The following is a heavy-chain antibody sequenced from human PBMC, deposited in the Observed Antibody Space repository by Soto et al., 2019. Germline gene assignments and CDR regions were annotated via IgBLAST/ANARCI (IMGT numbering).Heavy chain of an antibody. CDR2: ISGSGGSA. D-gene: IGHD6-19*01. CDR1: GFTFRSYA. V-gene: IGHV3-23*04. CDR3: AKDTAVSGTFAVTFDS. J-gene: IGHJ4*02. Sequence: EVQLVESGGGLVQPGGSLRLSCAASGFTFRSYAMSWVRQAPGKGLEWVSSISGSGGSAFYVDSVKGRFTISRDNSKNTLQLQMNSLRADDTAIYYCAKDTAVSGTFAVTFDSWGQGSLVTVSS.